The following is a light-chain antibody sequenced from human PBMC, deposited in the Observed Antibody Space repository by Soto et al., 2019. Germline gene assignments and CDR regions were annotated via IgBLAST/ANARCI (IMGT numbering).Light chain of an antibody. J-gene: IGLJ3*02. CDR1: SSNIGTPHD. V-gene: IGLV1-47*01. Sequence: QSVLTQPPSVSGAPGQRVTISCTGDSSNIGTPHDVQWYQHLQGTAPKLLIHRNDQRPSGVPDRFSGSVSGTSAYLATSGLRSEDEATYYCAAWDDSLKGWVFGGGTKLTVL. CDR2: RND. CDR3: AAWDDSLKGWV.